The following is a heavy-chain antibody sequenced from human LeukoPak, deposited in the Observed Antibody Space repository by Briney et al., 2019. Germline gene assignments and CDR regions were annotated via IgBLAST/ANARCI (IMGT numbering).Heavy chain of an antibody. D-gene: IGHD3-10*01. Sequence: PSETLSLTCTVSGGSISSDTYFWAWVRQPPGKGLEWIGNMYYGGTTYYNPSLKSRLTISADTSKNQLSLKLTSVTAADTAVYYCARFSGLLWYGRTFDPWGQGTLVTVSS. CDR3: ARFSGLLWYGRTFDP. J-gene: IGHJ5*02. CDR2: MYYGGTT. CDR1: GGSISSDTYF. V-gene: IGHV4-39*07.